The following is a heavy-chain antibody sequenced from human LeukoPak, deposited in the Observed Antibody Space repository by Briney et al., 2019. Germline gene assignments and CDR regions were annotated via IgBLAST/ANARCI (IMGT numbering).Heavy chain of an antibody. CDR2: IYYSGST. CDR3: ARLSHSGSYSRWDNWFDP. V-gene: IGHV4-59*01. Sequence: SETLSLTCTVSGGSISSYYWSWIRQPPGKGLEWIGYIYYSGSTNYNPSLKSQVTISVDTSKNQFSLKLSSVTAADTAVYYCARLSHSGSYSRWDNWFDPWGQGTLVTVSS. J-gene: IGHJ5*02. D-gene: IGHD1-26*01. CDR1: GGSISSYY.